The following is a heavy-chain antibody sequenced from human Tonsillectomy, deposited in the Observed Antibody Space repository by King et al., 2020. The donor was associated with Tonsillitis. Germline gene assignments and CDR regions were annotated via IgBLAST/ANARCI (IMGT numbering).Heavy chain of an antibody. Sequence: QLVQSGGGLVQPGGSLRLSCAASGFMFSSYWMSWVRQAPGKGLEWVANIKQDGSERNFVDSVKGRFTISRDNAKNSLFLQMNSLRAEDTAVYYCTRRYSHLDAFDIWGQGTMVTVS. V-gene: IGHV3-7*03. CDR2: IKQDGSER. CDR3: TRRYSHLDAFDI. CDR1: GFMFSSYW. J-gene: IGHJ3*02. D-gene: IGHD4-11*01.